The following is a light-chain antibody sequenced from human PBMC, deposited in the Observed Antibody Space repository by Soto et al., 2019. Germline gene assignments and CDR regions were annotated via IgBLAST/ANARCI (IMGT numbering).Light chain of an antibody. CDR3: EQSFRLYT. CDR2: DAS. V-gene: IGKV1-5*01. CDR1: QTISSW. Sequence: DRVTITCRASQTISSWFAWYQQKPGKAPKFLIYDASSLESGVPSRFSGSGSGTEFTLTIISLEDDDFASYYWEQSFRLYT. J-gene: IGKJ2*01.